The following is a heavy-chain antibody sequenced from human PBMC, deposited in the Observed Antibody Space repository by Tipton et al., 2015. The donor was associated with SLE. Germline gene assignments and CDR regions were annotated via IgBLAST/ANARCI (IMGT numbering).Heavy chain of an antibody. J-gene: IGHJ2*01. V-gene: IGHV4-31*03. CDR3: ARGRVRRLGLNY. CDR1: GGSISSGDCY. Sequence: TLSLTCTVSGGSISSGDCYWTWIRQLPGKGLEWIGYIYYSGSTSYSSSLKSRLTISMDTSKNQFSLKLTSVTAADTAMYYCARGRVRRLGLNYWGRGTLVTVSS. D-gene: IGHD4-23*01. CDR2: IYYSGST.